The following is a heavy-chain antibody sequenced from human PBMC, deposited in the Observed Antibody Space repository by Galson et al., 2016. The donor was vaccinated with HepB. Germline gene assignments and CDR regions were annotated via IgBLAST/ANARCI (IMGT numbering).Heavy chain of an antibody. CDR1: GFTFSSFA. CDR3: ARDRGDDYAYWHFDL. D-gene: IGHD4-17*01. V-gene: IGHV3-23*01. CDR2: ISYTALST. Sequence: SLRLSCAASGFTFSSFAIHWVRQGPGTGLEWVSTISYTALSTYYADSVKGRFTISRDNSKNTLYLQMNSLRAEDTAVYYCARDRGDDYAYWHFDLWGRGTLVTVSS. J-gene: IGHJ2*01.